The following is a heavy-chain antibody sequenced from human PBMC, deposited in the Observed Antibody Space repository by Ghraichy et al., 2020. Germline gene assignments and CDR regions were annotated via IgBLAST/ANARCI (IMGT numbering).Heavy chain of an antibody. Sequence: ASVKVSCKASGYTFSSYGITWVRQAPGQGLEWMGWISAYNGNTNYAQNFQGRVTMTTDTSTTTAYMELRSLRSDDTAVYYCARTVTTGGSASRRAFDIWGQGTMVTVSS. CDR1: GYTFSSYG. CDR2: ISAYNGNT. CDR3: ARTVTTGGSASRRAFDI. D-gene: IGHD4-17*01. V-gene: IGHV1-18*01. J-gene: IGHJ3*02.